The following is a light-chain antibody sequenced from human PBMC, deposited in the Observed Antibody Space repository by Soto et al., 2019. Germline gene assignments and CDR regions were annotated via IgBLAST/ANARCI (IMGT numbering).Light chain of an antibody. CDR1: QSVSSY. CDR2: DAS. J-gene: IGKJ1*01. Sequence: EIVLTQSPATLSLSPGERATLSCRASQSVSSYLAWYQQKPGQAPSLLIYDASNRATGIPARFSGSGSGTHFTLTLSSLEPEDFAVYYCQQRSNWPWTFGQGTKVEIK. CDR3: QQRSNWPWT. V-gene: IGKV3-11*01.